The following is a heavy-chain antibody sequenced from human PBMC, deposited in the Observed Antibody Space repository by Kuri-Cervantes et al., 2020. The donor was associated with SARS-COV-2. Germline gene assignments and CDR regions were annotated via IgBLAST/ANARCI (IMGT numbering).Heavy chain of an antibody. V-gene: IGHV1-69*05. CDR3: ARVSGDSRFSYYMDV. CDR1: GGTFSSYA. J-gene: IGHJ6*03. CDR2: IIPIFGTA. D-gene: IGHD7-27*01. Sequence: SVKVSCKASGGTFSSYAISWVRQAPGQGLEWMGGIIPIFGTANYAQKFQGRVTTTTDESTSTAYMELSSLRSEDTAVYYCARVSGDSRFSYYMDVWGTGATVTVSS.